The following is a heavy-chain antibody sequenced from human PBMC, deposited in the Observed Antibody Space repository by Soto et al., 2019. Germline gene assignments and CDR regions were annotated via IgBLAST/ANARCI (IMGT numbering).Heavy chain of an antibody. CDR1: GFTFSSYV. Sequence: PGGSLRLSCAASGFTFSSYVMHWVRQAPGKGLEWVAVISYDGSNKYYADSVKGRFTISRDNSKNTLYLQMNSLRAEDTAVYYCAKDESVYYYDSSGSDYWGQGTLVTVSS. CDR2: ISYDGSNK. D-gene: IGHD3-22*01. CDR3: AKDESVYYYDSSGSDY. V-gene: IGHV3-30*18. J-gene: IGHJ4*02.